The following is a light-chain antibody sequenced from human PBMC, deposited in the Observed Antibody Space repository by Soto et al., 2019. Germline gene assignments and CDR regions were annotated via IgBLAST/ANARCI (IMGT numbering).Light chain of an antibody. CDR1: SSDVGTYNY. J-gene: IGLJ1*01. Sequence: QSVLTQPASVSGSPGQSITISCTGTSSDVGTYNYVSWYQHHPGKAPKLIIYEVSNRPSGVSNRFSGSKSGSTASLTISGLQAEDEADHRCTSYTRDTALVFGTGTKVTVL. CDR2: EVS. CDR3: TSYTRDTALV. V-gene: IGLV2-14*01.